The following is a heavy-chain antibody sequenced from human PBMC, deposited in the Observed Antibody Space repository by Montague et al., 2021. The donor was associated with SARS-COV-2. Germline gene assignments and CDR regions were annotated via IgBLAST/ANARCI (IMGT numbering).Heavy chain of an antibody. J-gene: IGHJ4*01. V-gene: IGHV2-5*02. Sequence: PALVKPTQTLTLTCSFSGFSLRTSGVGVGWIRQPPGKALEWLAVIYWDDDKRFSPSLKSRLTITKDTSKNQVVLTMTNMDPVDTATYYCVHSYADYLFDYWGQGTTVSVSS. CDR3: VHSYADYLFDY. CDR1: GFSLRTSGVG. CDR2: IYWDDDK. D-gene: IGHD4-17*01.